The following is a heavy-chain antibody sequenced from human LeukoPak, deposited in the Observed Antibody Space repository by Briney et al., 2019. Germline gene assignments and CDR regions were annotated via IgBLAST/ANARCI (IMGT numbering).Heavy chain of an antibody. J-gene: IGHJ4*02. Sequence: SETLSLTCTVSDDSISDYYRGWIRQPPGKGLEWIGYFHNSGTSTYNPSLKSRVTISADTSKNQFSLKLNSLTTAGTAVYYCTRGAGWLIDCWGQGILVTVSS. D-gene: IGHD3-16*01. CDR3: TRGAGWLIDC. CDR1: DDSISDYY. V-gene: IGHV4-59*01. CDR2: FHNSGTS.